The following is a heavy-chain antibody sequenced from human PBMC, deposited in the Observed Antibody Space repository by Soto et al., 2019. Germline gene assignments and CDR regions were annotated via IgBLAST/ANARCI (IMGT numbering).Heavy chain of an antibody. D-gene: IGHD3-22*01. V-gene: IGHV3-23*01. CDR3: VKDRRLSRIVVAVLLAS. J-gene: IGHJ5*02. Sequence: GGSLRLSCAASGFTFSSYAMTWVRQAPGKGLEWVSSITGTGGSTYYADPGKGRSTTPRDNSNNTLYLQMNSPTAEDTADYFCVKDRRLSRIVVAVLLASWGQGPMVPVSS. CDR2: ITGTGGST. CDR1: GFTFSSYA.